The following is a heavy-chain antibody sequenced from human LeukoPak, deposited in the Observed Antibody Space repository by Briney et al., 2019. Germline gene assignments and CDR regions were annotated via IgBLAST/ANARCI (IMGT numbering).Heavy chain of an antibody. CDR1: GFNFVNAF. Sequence: GGSLRLSCKASGFNFVNAFIHWARLAPGKGLEWVGRIKSNTHNAATDFAASVKGRFSSSRDDSKNTVYLQMNSLKPEDTAVYYRTTDWGSGADWLGAYDIWGQGTTVTVSS. CDR2: IKSNTHNAAT. CDR3: TTDWGSGADWLGAYDI. D-gene: IGHD3-16*01. V-gene: IGHV3-15*01. J-gene: IGHJ3*02.